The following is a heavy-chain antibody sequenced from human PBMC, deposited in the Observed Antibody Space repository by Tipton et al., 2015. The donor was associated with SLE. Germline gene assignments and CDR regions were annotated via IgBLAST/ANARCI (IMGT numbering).Heavy chain of an antibody. V-gene: IGHV3-7*01. Sequence: SLRLSCVASGFTFSTYWMSWVRQAPGKGLEWVANIKQDGGEQNYVDSVKGRLIISRDNAKNALYLQMNNLRAEDTAVYYCAREGGSYYPSYYFDYWGQGTLVTVSS. CDR3: AREGGSYYPSYYFDY. D-gene: IGHD1-26*01. CDR1: GFTFSTYW. J-gene: IGHJ4*02. CDR2: IKQDGGEQ.